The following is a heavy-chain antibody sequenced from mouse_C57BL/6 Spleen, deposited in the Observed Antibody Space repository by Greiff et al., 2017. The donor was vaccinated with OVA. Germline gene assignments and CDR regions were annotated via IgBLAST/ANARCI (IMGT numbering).Heavy chain of an antibody. CDR3: AGTEYFDV. D-gene: IGHD4-1*01. Sequence: EVKLEESGGGLVKPGGSLKLSCAASGFTFSDYGMHWVRQAPETGLEWVAYISSGSSTIYYADTVKGRFTISRDNAKNTLFLQMTSLRSEDTAMYYCAGTEYFDVWGTGTTVTVSS. J-gene: IGHJ1*03. V-gene: IGHV5-17*01. CDR1: GFTFSDYG. CDR2: ISSGSSTI.